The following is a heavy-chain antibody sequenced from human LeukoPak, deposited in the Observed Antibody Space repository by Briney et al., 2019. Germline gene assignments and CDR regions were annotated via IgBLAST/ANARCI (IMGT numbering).Heavy chain of an antibody. CDR1: GASISSSSYY. CDR2: IYYSGST. D-gene: IGHD4-17*01. CDR3: ARDAAAGATVINHGVGWFDP. V-gene: IGHV4-39*07. Sequence: SGTLSLTCTVSGASISSSSYYWGWIRQPPGKGLEWIGSIYYSGSTYYSPSLKSRVTISVDTSKNQFSLKLSSVTAADTAVYYCARDAAAGATVINHGVGWFDPWGQGTLVTVSS. J-gene: IGHJ5*02.